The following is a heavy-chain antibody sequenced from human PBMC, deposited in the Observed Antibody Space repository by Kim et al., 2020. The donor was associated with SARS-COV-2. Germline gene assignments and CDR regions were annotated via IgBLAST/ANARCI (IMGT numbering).Heavy chain of an antibody. J-gene: IGHJ6*01. CDR1: GFTFSSYG. D-gene: IGHD4-17*01. Sequence: GGSLRLSCAASGFTFSSYGMHWVRQAPGKGLEWVAVISYDGSNKYYADSVKGRFTISRDNSKNTLYLQMNSLRAEDTAVYYCAKESYGDYVVRLDYYGM. CDR3: AKESYGDYVVRLDYYGM. V-gene: IGHV3-30*18. CDR2: ISYDGSNK.